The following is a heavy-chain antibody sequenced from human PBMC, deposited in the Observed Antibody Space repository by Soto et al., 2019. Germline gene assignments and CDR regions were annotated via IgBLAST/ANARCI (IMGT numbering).Heavy chain of an antibody. J-gene: IGHJ3*02. V-gene: IGHV4-31*03. CDR2: IYYTGSP. CDR3: ARGGRGFDI. Sequence: PSETLSLTCNVSGASISRAGYYWSWIRQHPGKVLEWIGYIYYTGSPFYNPSLKSRVTISVDTSRNQFSLKLSSVSAADTAVYFCARGGRGFDIWGQGTMVTVSS. CDR1: GASISRAGYY. D-gene: IGHD1-1*01.